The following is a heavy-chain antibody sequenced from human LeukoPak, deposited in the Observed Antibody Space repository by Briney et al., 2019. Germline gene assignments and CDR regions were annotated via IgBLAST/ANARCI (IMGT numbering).Heavy chain of an antibody. CDR2: ISWNSGSI. Sequence: PGGSLRLSCAASGFTFDDYAMHWVRQAPGKGLEWVSGISWNSGSIGYADSVKGRFTISRDNAKNSLYLQLNSLRAEDTAVYYCARDLHVYLGAFDIWGQGTMVTVSS. J-gene: IGHJ3*02. D-gene: IGHD1-20*01. CDR1: GFTFDDYA. CDR3: ARDLHVYLGAFDI. V-gene: IGHV3-9*01.